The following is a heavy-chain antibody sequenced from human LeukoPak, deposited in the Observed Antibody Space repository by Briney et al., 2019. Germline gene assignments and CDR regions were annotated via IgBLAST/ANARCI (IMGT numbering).Heavy chain of an antibody. CDR3: ARVAAPGVYFDY. Sequence: PGGSLRLSCAASGFTFDDYAMHWVRQAPGKGLEWVSGISWNSGSIGYADSVKGRFTISRDNAKNSLYLQMNSLRAEDTALYYCARVAAPGVYFDYWGRGTLVTVSS. CDR2: ISWNSGSI. J-gene: IGHJ4*02. D-gene: IGHD2-15*01. V-gene: IGHV3-9*01. CDR1: GFTFDDYA.